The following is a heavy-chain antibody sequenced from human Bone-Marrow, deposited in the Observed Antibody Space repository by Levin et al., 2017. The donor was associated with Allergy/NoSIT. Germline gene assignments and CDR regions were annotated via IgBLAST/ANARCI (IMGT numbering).Heavy chain of an antibody. Sequence: GGSLRLSCVGSGFPLRSQWMQWVRQVPGRGLVWVSRIKPDGSAAGYAESVKGRFTVSRDNAKNTVYLQMSSLRAEDTAVYYCAKGSSTSWYFDSWGQGTLVTVSS. CDR2: IKPDGSAA. V-gene: IGHV3-74*01. CDR3: AKGSSTSWYFDS. CDR1: GFPLRSQW. D-gene: IGHD2-2*01. J-gene: IGHJ4*02.